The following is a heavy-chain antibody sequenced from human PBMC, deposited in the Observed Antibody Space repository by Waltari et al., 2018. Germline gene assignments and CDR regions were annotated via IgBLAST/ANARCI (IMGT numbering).Heavy chain of an antibody. CDR2: IIPILGIA. D-gene: IGHD1-1*01. V-gene: IGHV1-69*04. J-gene: IGHJ5*02. CDR1: GGTFSSYA. Sequence: QVQLVQSGAEVKKPGSSVKVSCKASGGTFSSYAISWVRKSPGQGLEWMGGIIPILGIANYAQKFQGRVTITADESTSTAYMELSSLRSEDTAVYYCARSAAGTTSETAFDPWGQGTLVTVSS. CDR3: ARSAAGTTSETAFDP.